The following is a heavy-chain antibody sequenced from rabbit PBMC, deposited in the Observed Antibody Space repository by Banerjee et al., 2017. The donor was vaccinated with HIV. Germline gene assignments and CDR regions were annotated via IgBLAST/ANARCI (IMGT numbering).Heavy chain of an antibody. CDR3: ARDLAGVIGWNFNF. D-gene: IGHD4-1*01. CDR1: GFDFSSYYM. V-gene: IGHV1S45*01. J-gene: IGHJ4*01. Sequence: QEQLEESGGGLVTPGRTLTLSCTASGFDFSSYYMSWVRQAPGKGLEWIACIFIVTTRTWYASWVNGRFTISKTSSTTVTLQMTSLTAADTATYFCARDLAGVIGWNFNFWGPGTLVTVS. CDR2: IFIVTTRT.